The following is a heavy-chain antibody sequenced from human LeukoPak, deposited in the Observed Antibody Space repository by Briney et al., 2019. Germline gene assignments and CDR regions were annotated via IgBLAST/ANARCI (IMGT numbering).Heavy chain of an antibody. CDR3: ARSYYDSSGYQTYDY. Sequence: PGGSLRLSCAVCGFTFSSYSMNWVRQAPGRGVEWVSSISSSSTYIYYADSVKGRFTVSRDSAKISLYLQMNSLRAEDTAAYYCARSYYDSSGYQTYDYWGQGTLVTVSS. CDR1: GFTFSSYS. CDR2: ISSSSTYI. V-gene: IGHV3-21*01. D-gene: IGHD3-22*01. J-gene: IGHJ4*02.